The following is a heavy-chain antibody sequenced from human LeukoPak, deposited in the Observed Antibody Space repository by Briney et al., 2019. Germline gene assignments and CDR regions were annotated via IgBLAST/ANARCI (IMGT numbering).Heavy chain of an antibody. Sequence: PGGSLRLPCAASGFTFSSYSMNWVRQAPGKGLEWVSSISSSSSYIYYADSVKGRFTISRDNAKNSLYLQMNSLRAEDTAVYYCARDYGDFLLLYYFDYWGQGTLVTVSS. CDR3: ARDYGDFLLLYYFDY. CDR2: ISSSSSYI. V-gene: IGHV3-21*01. J-gene: IGHJ4*02. D-gene: IGHD4-17*01. CDR1: GFTFSSYS.